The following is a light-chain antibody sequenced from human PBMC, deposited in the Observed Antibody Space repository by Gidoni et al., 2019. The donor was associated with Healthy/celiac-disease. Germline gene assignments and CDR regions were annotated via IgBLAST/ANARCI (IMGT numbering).Light chain of an antibody. CDR1: QSISSY. J-gene: IGKJ1*01. CDR2: AAS. V-gene: IGKV1-39*01. Sequence: DIQMTQSPSSLSASVGDRVTITCRASQSISSYLNWYQQKPGKAPKLLIYAASSLQSGVPSRFSGSGSGTDFTLTISSLQPEDFATYYCQQSYSTQWTFXQXTKVXIK. CDR3: QQSYSTQWT.